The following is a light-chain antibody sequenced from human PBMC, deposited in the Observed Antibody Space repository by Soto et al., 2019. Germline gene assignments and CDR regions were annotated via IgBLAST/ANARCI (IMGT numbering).Light chain of an antibody. CDR2: DAS. V-gene: IGKV1-5*02. Sequence: DIQMTQSPSSLPASVGDRVTIICRASQSVSTRLAWYQQKPGKAPKVLIYDASSWAGGVPSRFTGSGSGTEFTLTINSLQPDDFATYYCQQYSVYWTFGQGTKVEIK. J-gene: IGKJ1*01. CDR3: QQYSVYWT. CDR1: QSVSTR.